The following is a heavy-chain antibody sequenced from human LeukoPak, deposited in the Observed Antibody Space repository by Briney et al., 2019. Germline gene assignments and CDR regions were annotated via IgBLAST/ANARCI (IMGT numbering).Heavy chain of an antibody. D-gene: IGHD3-22*01. CDR2: IRYDGSKK. Sequence: GGSLRLSCAASGFTFSNYGMHWVRRAPGKALEWVTFIRYDGSKKYYADSVKGRFTISRDNAKNSLYLQMNSLRAEDTAVYYCAKIDYDSSGATDAFDIWGQGTMVTVSS. CDR3: AKIDYDSSGATDAFDI. V-gene: IGHV3-30*02. J-gene: IGHJ3*02. CDR1: GFTFSNYG.